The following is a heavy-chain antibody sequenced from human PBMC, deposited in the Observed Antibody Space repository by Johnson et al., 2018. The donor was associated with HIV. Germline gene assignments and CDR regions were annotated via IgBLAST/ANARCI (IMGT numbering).Heavy chain of an antibody. CDR2: IYTGGNA. V-gene: IGHV3-66*01. J-gene: IGHJ3*02. D-gene: IGHD6-13*01. CDR1: GFTVSSNY. Sequence: VQLVESGGGLVQPGGSLRLSCAASGFTVSSNYMSWVRQAPGKGLEWVSVIYTGGNAYYADSVKGRITISRDNAKKSLYLQMNSLRAEDTAVYYCARAPYSSSWYRDAFDIWGQGTMVTVSS. CDR3: ARAPYSSSWYRDAFDI.